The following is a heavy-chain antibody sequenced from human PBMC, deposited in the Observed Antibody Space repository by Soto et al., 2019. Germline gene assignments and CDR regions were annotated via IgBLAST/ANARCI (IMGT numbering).Heavy chain of an antibody. CDR1: GYTFIYYY. Sequence: GASVKVSCKSSGYTFIYYYLHWVRQAPGQGLEWMGWINPHCGDTYYAEKFQGRVTMTRDTSITTVFMDLSRLTSEDTALYFCAGVRNLRLPPRAPYDIDVWGQGTLVTVSS. J-gene: IGHJ4*02. V-gene: IGHV1-2*02. CDR2: INPHCGDT. D-gene: IGHD3-22*01. CDR3: AGVRNLRLPPRAPYDIDV.